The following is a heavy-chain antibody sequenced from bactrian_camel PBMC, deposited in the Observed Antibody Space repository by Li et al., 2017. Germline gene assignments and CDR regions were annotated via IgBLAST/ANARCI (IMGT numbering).Heavy chain of an antibody. Sequence: HVQLVESGGGSVQAGGSLTLSCARSGDTTSRVCMGWFRQAPGKEREGVASFSPVTRTTYYTDSVKGRFTISRDNANEILYLRMDSLKPEDTDTYFCALRLDPGCHLGSWFPKWGQGTQVTVS. CDR2: FSPVTRTT. CDR1: GDTTSRVC. J-gene: IGHJ4*01. V-gene: IGHV3S1*01. D-gene: IGHD3*01. CDR3: ALRLDPGCHLGSWFPK.